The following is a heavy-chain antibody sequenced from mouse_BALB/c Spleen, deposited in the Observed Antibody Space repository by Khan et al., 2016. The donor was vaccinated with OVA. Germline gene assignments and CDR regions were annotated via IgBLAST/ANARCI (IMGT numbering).Heavy chain of an antibody. CDR3: ARVGYSGTMDY. CDR2: INTYTGEP. Sequence: QIQLVQSGPELKKPGETVKISCKSSGYAFTNYGMNWARQAPGKDLKWMGWINTYTGEPTYSTDFKGRFAFSLETSASTAYLQINNLKNEDTATYFCARVGYSGTMDYWGQGTSVTDSS. CDR1: GYAFTNYG. J-gene: IGHJ4*01. D-gene: IGHD2-3*01. V-gene: IGHV9-3-1*01.